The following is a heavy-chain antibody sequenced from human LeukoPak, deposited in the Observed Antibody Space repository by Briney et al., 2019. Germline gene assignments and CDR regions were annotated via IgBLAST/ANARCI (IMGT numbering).Heavy chain of an antibody. J-gene: IGHJ4*02. D-gene: IGHD3-22*01. V-gene: IGHV3-21*04. CDR3: ARGDDSGYYDYFDY. CDR2: ISSSSSYI. Sequence: PGGSLRLSCAASGFTFSSYSMNWVRQAPGKGLEWVSSISSSSSYIYYAASVKGRFTISRDFPKNTVFLHMNSLRAEDTAMYYCARGDDSGYYDYFDYRGQGALVTVSS. CDR1: GFTFSSYS.